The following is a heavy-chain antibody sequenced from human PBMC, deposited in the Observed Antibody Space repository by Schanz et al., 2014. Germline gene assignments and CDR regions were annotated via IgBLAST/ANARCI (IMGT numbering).Heavy chain of an antibody. J-gene: IGHJ4*02. V-gene: IGHV4-4*07. CDR2: IYSNGIS. CDR3: ATWRGDDSGGHGQFDY. Sequence: QVHLQESGPGLVKPSETLSVTCTVSGGSINNYFWTWIRQPAGKGLEWIGRIYSNGISHYNPSLGRRVPMSVDTSKTHFSLRLSSLTAADTAVYYCATWRGDDSGGHGQFDYWGQGALVTVSS. CDR1: GGSINNYF. D-gene: IGHD3-22*01.